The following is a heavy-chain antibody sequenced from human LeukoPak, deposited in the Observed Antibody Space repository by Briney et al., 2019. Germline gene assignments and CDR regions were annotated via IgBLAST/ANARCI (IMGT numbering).Heavy chain of an antibody. V-gene: IGHV3-66*01. CDR3: ARGPMSGSYYIDY. D-gene: IGHD1-26*01. CDR2: IYSGGTT. Sequence: GGSLRLSCAASGFTVSSNYMTWVRQAPGKGLEWVSVIYSGGTTYYADSVKGRFTISRDNSKNTLYPQINSLTVEDTAVYYCARGPMSGSYYIDYWGQGTLVTVSS. CDR1: GFTVSSNY. J-gene: IGHJ4*02.